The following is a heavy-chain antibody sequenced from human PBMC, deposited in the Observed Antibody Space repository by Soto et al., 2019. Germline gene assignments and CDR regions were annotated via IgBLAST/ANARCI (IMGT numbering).Heavy chain of an antibody. CDR2: INPSGGTA. J-gene: IGHJ4*02. D-gene: IGHD5-18*01. Sequence: QVQLVQSGAEVKKPGASVKVSCKASGYTFTSHYIHWVRQAPRQGLEWMGIINPSGGTANYPQKFQGRVTMTTDTSTSTVYMELSSLRSEDTAVYYCARGQSSYPFDYWGQGTLVTVSS. CDR3: ARGQSSYPFDY. CDR1: GYTFTSHY. V-gene: IGHV1-46*01.